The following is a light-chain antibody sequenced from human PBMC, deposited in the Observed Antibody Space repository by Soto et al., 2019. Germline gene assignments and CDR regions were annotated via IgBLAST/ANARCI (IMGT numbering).Light chain of an antibody. CDR1: QSLVHSDGIAY. Sequence: VMTQSPLSLPVTLGQPASISCRSNQSLVHSDGIAYFSWFQQRPGRSPRRLIYKVSNRDSGVPARFSGSGSGTDFALKISRVEAEDVGVYYCMQGTHWPITFGQGTRLEIK. CDR3: MQGTHWPIT. CDR2: KVS. J-gene: IGKJ5*01. V-gene: IGKV2-30*02.